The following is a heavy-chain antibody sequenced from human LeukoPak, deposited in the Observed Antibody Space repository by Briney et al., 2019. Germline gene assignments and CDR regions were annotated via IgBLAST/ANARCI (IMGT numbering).Heavy chain of an antibody. D-gene: IGHD2-2*01. CDR3: AKCQYQLLFTGYYYYMHV. J-gene: IGHJ6*03. CDR1: GFTFSSYA. CDR2: ISGSGGST. Sequence: GGSLRLSCAASGFTFSSYAMSWVRQAPGKGLEWVSAISGSGGSTYYADSVKGRFTISRDNSKNTLYLQMNSLRAEDTAVYYCAKCQYQLLFTGYYYYMHVWGKGTTVTVSS. V-gene: IGHV3-23*01.